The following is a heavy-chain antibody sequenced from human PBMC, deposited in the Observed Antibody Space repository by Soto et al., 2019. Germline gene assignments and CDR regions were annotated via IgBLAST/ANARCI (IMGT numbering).Heavy chain of an antibody. CDR3: ARHSYTSSPFDY. J-gene: IGHJ4*02. Sequence: SETLSLTCTVSGGSISSYYWSWIRQPPNKGLEWIGYIYYSGGTNYNPSLKSRVTISVDTSKNQFSLRLSSVTAADTAVYYCARHSYTSSPFDYWGQGTLVTVSS. V-gene: IGHV4-59*08. CDR2: IYYSGGT. CDR1: GGSISSYY. D-gene: IGHD6-13*01.